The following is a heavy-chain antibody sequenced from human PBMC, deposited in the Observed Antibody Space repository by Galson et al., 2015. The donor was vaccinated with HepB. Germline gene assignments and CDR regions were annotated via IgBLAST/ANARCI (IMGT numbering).Heavy chain of an antibody. CDR2: MNPGIGGT. V-gene: IGHV1-2*02. J-gene: IGHJ5*02. CDR3: ARDSGYSHGYYSWFDP. CDR1: GYTFTGYY. Sequence: SVKVSCKASGYTFTGYYIHWVRQAPGQGLEWMGWMNPGIGGTNYAQKFQGRVTMTRDTSISTAYMELSRLTSDDTAVYYCARDSGYSHGYYSWFDPWGQGTLVTVSS. D-gene: IGHD5-18*01.